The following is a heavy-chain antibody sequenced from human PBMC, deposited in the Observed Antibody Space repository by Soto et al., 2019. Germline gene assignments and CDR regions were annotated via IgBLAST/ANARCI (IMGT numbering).Heavy chain of an antibody. J-gene: IGHJ4*02. Sequence: ASVKVSCKASGGTFSSYTVGWLRQAPGQGLEWIGGIIPDFGTTNYAQKFEGRVTITADGFTNTAFMELDTLKSDDTAVYYCARGQLNTPVAVAGPDLYLGLWGRGTLVTVSS. CDR3: ARGQLNTPVAVAGPDLYLGL. V-gene: IGHV1-69*13. CDR1: GGTFSSYT. D-gene: IGHD6-19*01. CDR2: IIPDFGTT.